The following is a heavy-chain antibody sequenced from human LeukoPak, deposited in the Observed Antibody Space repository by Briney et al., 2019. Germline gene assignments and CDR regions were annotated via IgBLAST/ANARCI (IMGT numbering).Heavy chain of an antibody. CDR2: IYTGGGT. J-gene: IGHJ4*02. CDR3: ARSEGDY. Sequence: PGGSLRLSCAASGFILSSYYMNWVRQAPGKGLEWVSVIYTGGGTYYADSVKGRFTISRDNSKNTLYLQMNSLRAEDTAVYYCARSEGDYWGQGTLVTVSS. V-gene: IGHV3-53*01. CDR1: GFILSSYY.